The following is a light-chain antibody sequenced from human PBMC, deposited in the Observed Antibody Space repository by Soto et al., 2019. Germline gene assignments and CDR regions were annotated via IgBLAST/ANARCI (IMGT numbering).Light chain of an antibody. CDR3: CSYAGSYTWV. Sequence: QSALTQPHSVSGSPGQSVTISCSGTSSDVGNYNYVSWYQHHPGKAPKLMIYDVTTRPSGVPDRFSGSKSGNTASLTISGLQDEDEADFYCCSYAGSYTWVFGGGTQLTVL. CDR2: DVT. V-gene: IGLV2-11*01. J-gene: IGLJ3*02. CDR1: SSDVGNYNY.